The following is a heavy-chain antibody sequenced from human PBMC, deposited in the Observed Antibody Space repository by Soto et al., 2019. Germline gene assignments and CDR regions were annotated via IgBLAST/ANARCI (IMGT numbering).Heavy chain of an antibody. CDR3: TTDKVGMVDY. CDR2: MNPNSGNT. Sequence: QVQLVQSGAEVKKPGASVKVSCKASGYTFTSYDINWVRQATGQGLEWMGWMNPNSGNTGYAQKFPCRITMTRNTSISTAYMVLSCLRPEDTTVTYCTTDKVGMVDYLGQGTLVTVSS. V-gene: IGHV1-8*01. J-gene: IGHJ4*02. D-gene: IGHD5-12*01. CDR1: GYTFTSYD.